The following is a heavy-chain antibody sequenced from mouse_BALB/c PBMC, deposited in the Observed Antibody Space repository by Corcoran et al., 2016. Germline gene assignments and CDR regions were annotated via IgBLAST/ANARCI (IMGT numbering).Heavy chain of an antibody. Sequence: QIQLVQSGPELKKPGETVKISCKESGYTFTNYGMNGVKQAPGKGLKWMGWINTYTGEPTYADDFKGRFAFSLDTSASTAYLQINNLKNEDMATYFCARGSSGYDYWGQGTTLTVSS. CDR1: GYTFTNYG. CDR2: INTYTGEP. D-gene: IGHD3-1*01. J-gene: IGHJ2*01. V-gene: IGHV9-1*02. CDR3: ARGSSGYDY.